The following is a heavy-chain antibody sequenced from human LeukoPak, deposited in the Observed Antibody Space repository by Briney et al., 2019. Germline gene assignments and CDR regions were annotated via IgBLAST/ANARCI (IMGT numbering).Heavy chain of an antibody. CDR1: GFTFSSYC. CDR2: IKQEGSEK. CDR3: ARDGFYCSGGSCYSDY. Sequence: GRSLRLSCAASGFTFSSYCMSWVRQAPGKGREWVAYIKQEGSEKYYVDSVKGRFTISRDNSTNSLYLQIDRLRAEDTAVYYCARDGFYCSGGSCYSDYWGQGTLVTVSS. D-gene: IGHD2-15*01. V-gene: IGHV3-7*01. J-gene: IGHJ4*02.